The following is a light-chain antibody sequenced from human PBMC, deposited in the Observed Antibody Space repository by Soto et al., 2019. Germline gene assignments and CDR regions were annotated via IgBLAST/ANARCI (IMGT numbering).Light chain of an antibody. J-gene: IGLJ2*01. CDR3: QSYDSSLSVV. CDR2: GNS. V-gene: IGLV1-40*01. Sequence: QSVLTQPPSASGTLGQIVTISCTGSSSNIGAGYDVHWYQQLPGTAPKLLIYGNSNRPSGVPDRFSGSKSGTSASLAITGLQAEDEADYYCQSYDSSLSVVFGGGTKLTVL. CDR1: SSNIGAGYD.